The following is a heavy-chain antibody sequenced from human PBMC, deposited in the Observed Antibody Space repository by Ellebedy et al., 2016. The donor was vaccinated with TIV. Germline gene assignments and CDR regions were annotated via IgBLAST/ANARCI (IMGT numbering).Heavy chain of an antibody. V-gene: IGHV3-23*01. CDR3: VRDFDY. J-gene: IGHJ4*02. Sequence: GGSLRLSXAASGFTVTTYAMTWVRQAPGKGLEWVSTISDSGDRTYYADSVRGRFTISRDNSRNTLYLQMTSLRAEDTAVYYCVRDFDYWGQGTLVTVSS. CDR1: GFTVTTYA. CDR2: ISDSGDRT.